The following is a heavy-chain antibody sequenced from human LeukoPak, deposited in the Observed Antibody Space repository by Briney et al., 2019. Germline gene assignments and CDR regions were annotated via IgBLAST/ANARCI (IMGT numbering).Heavy chain of an antibody. CDR2: ITNDGSST. CDR1: GLTFSSHW. Sequence: PGGSLRLSCAASGLTFSSHWMHWVRQAPGKGLVWVSRITNDGSSTTYADSVKGRFTISRDNAKNMLYLQVNSLRAEDTAVYYCARDAPYYYDSSGYLPFYWGQGTLVTVSS. V-gene: IGHV3-74*01. J-gene: IGHJ4*02. D-gene: IGHD3-22*01. CDR3: ARDAPYYYDSSGYLPFY.